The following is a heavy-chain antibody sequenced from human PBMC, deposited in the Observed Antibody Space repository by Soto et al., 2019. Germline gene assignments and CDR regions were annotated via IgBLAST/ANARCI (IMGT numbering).Heavy chain of an antibody. CDR3: ARDQAAAGTDV. J-gene: IGHJ6*02. CDR2: IYYSGST. D-gene: IGHD6-13*01. CDR1: GGSISSGGYY. Sequence: SETLSLTCTVSGGSISSGGYYWSWIRQHPGKGLEWIGYIYYSGSTYYNPSLKSRATISVDTSKNQFSLKLSSVTAADTAVYYCARDQAAAGTDVWGQGTTVTVSS. V-gene: IGHV4-31*03.